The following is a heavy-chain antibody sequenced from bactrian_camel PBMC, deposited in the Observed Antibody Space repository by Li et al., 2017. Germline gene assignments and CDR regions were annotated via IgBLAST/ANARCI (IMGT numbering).Heavy chain of an antibody. V-gene: IGHV3S40*01. Sequence: EVQLVESGGGSVQAGGSLSLSCAASRFPYCMGWFRQSTGKGREAVARIYTGNDIAYYADSVKGRFTISQDKDKKAVYLQMDNLRPGDTAMYYCAQQYGGACNFNPEHIAWWGQGTQVTVS. CDR3: AQQYGGACNFNPEHIAW. CDR2: IYTGNDIA. D-gene: IGHD6*01. J-gene: IGHJ4*01. CDR1: RFPYC.